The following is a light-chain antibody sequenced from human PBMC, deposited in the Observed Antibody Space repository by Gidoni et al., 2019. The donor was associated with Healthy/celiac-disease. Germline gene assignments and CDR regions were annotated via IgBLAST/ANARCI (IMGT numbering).Light chain of an antibody. CDR3: QQSYSTRLT. CDR1: QSISSY. Sequence: IQMTQSPSSLSASIGDRVTIPCRASQSISSYLNWYQQKPGKAPKLLIYAASSLQCGVPSRFSGSGSGTDFTLTISSLQPEDFATYYCQQSYSTRLTFGQXTKVEIK. CDR2: AAS. V-gene: IGKV1-39*01. J-gene: IGKJ1*01.